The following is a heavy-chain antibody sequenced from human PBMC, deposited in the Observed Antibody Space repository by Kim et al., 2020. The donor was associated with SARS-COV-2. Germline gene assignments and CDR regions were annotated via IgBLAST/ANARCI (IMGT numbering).Heavy chain of an antibody. Sequence: GGSLRLSCAASGFTFSSYGMHWVRQAPGKGLEWVAVIWYDGSNKYYADSVKGRFTISRDNSKNTLYLQMNSLRAEDTAVYYCARDDPPQHYDILSMGGMDVWGQGTTVTVSS. CDR3: ARDDPPQHYDILSMGGMDV. CDR2: IWYDGSNK. D-gene: IGHD3-9*01. J-gene: IGHJ6*02. V-gene: IGHV3-33*01. CDR1: GFTFSSYG.